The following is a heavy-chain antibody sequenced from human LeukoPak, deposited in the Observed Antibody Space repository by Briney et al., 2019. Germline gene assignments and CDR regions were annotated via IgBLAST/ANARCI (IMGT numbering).Heavy chain of an antibody. V-gene: IGHV3-33*08. Sequence: SGGSLRLSCAASGFTFSTYGMHWVRQAPGKGLEWVAVIWYDGSNKYYADSVKGRFTISRDNSKNTLYLQMNSLRAEGTAVYYCAGSTPNCSGGSCYSAGVADYWGQGTLVTVSS. J-gene: IGHJ4*02. CDR2: IWYDGSNK. CDR1: GFTFSTYG. D-gene: IGHD2-15*01. CDR3: AGSTPNCSGGSCYSAGVADY.